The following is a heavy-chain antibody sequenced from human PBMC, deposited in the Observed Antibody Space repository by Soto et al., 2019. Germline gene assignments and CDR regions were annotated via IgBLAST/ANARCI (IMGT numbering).Heavy chain of an antibody. CDR2: ISGSGGST. V-gene: IGHV3-23*01. CDR3: ARDRLVTVDYYYYYYMDV. Sequence: PGGSLRLSCAASGFTFSSYAMSWVRQAPGKGLEWVSAISGSGGSTYYADSVKGRFTISRDNSKNTLYLQMNSLRAEDTAVYYCARDRLVTVDYYYYYYMDVWGKGTTVTVSS. CDR1: GFTFSSYA. J-gene: IGHJ6*03.